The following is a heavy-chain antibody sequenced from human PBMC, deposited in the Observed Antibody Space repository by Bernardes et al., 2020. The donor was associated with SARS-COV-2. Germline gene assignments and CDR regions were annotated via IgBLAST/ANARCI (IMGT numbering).Heavy chain of an antibody. D-gene: IGHD7-27*01. CDR2: IYYTGST. V-gene: IGHV4-59*03. Sequence: SETLSLTCTVSGGSISSFYCSWIRQSPGKGLEWIGYIYYTGSTNYNPSLKSRVTISVDTSKNQFSLKVNSVTAADTAVYYWAVTGNPYYFDYWGQGTLVTVSS. CDR1: GGSISSFY. CDR3: AVTGNPYYFDY. J-gene: IGHJ4*02.